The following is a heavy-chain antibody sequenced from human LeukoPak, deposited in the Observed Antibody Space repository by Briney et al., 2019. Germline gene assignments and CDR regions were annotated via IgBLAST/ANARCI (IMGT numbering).Heavy chain of an antibody. CDR3: AKDGQLVPYYYYYMDV. Sequence: PGVSLRLSCAASGFTFSSYAMSWVRQAPGKGLEWVSAISGSGGSTYYADSVKGRFTISRDNSKNTLYLQMNSLRAEDTAVYYCAKDGQLVPYYYYYMDVWGKGTTVTVSS. V-gene: IGHV3-23*01. D-gene: IGHD6-6*01. J-gene: IGHJ6*03. CDR1: GFTFSSYA. CDR2: ISGSGGST.